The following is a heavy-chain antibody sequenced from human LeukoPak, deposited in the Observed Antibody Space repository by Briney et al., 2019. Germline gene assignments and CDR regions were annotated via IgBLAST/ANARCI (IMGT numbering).Heavy chain of an antibody. V-gene: IGHV3-72*01. D-gene: IGHD1-26*01. CDR2: TRNKANSYTT. CDR3: ARGGSYAAFDI. CDR1: ELTLIDTY. Sequence: GGPLRLSFAAPELTLIDTYLDGFGKPLGKGLDGFGRTRNKANSYTTEYAASVKGRFTISRDDSKNSLYLQMNSLRTEDTAVYYCARGGSYAAFDIWGQGTMVTVSS. J-gene: IGHJ3*02.